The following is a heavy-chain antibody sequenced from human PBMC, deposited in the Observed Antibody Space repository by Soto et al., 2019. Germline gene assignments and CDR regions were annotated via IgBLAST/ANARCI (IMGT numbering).Heavy chain of an antibody. CDR2: IKQDGSEK. CDR1: GFTFSSYW. CDR3: ARERLSRRLAYYYYGMDV. J-gene: IGHJ6*02. Sequence: PGGSLRLSCAASGFTFSSYWMSWVRQAPGKGLEWVANIKQDGSEKYYVDSVKGRFTISRDNAKNSLYLQMNSLRAEDTAVYYCARERLSRRLAYYYYGMDVWGQGTTVTVSS. D-gene: IGHD3-3*02. V-gene: IGHV3-7*01.